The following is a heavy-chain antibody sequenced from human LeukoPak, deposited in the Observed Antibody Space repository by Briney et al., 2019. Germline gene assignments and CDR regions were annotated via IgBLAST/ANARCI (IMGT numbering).Heavy chain of an antibody. CDR2: ISGSGGST. D-gene: IGHD3-10*01. Sequence: GGSLRLSCAASGFTFSDYYMSWVRQAPGKGLEWVSAISGSGGSTYYADSVEGRFTISRDNSKNTLYLQMNSLRAEDTAVYYCAKYYRLVPGFYFDYWGQGTLVTVSS. CDR3: AKYYRLVPGFYFDY. V-gene: IGHV3-23*01. CDR1: GFTFSDYY. J-gene: IGHJ4*02.